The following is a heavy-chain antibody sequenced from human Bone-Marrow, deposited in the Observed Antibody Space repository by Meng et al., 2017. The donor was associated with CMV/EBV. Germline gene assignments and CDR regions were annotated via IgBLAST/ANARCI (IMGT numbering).Heavy chain of an antibody. Sequence: GGSLRLSCAASGFTFSNARMSWVRQAPGKGLEWVGRIESKSGGGTADYGAPVKGRFTISRDDSKNALYLQIDSLKSEDTAMYYCSTIGLGGSYSLDYWGQGTLVTVS. D-gene: IGHD1-26*01. V-gene: IGHV3-15*04. J-gene: IGHJ4*02. CDR1: GFTFSNAR. CDR3: STIGLGGSYSLDY. CDR2: IESKSGGGTA.